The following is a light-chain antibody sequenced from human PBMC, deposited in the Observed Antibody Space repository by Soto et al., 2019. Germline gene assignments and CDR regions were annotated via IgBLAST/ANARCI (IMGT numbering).Light chain of an antibody. CDR1: QSVSTRY. J-gene: IGKJ2*01. Sequence: ESMLTQSPGTLSLSPGERATLSCRASQSVSTRYLAWYQQKPGQAPRLLIYGASIRATGIPDRFSGSGSGTDFTLTISILEPDDFAVYYCHQFGSSPPAFTFGQGTKLEI. V-gene: IGKV3-20*01. CDR2: GAS. CDR3: HQFGSSPPAFT.